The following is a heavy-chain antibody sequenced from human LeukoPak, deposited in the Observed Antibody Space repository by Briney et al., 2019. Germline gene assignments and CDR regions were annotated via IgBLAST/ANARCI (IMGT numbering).Heavy chain of an antibody. CDR3: AREGAGGHLDY. J-gene: IGHJ4*02. Sequence: ASVKVSCKASGYTFTSYYMHWVRQAPGQGLEWMGIINPSGGSTSYAQKFQGRVTMTRDMSTSTVYMELSSLRSEDTAVYYCAREGAGGHLDYWGQGTLVTASS. D-gene: IGHD3-10*01. CDR1: GYTFTSYY. V-gene: IGHV1-46*01. CDR2: INPSGGST.